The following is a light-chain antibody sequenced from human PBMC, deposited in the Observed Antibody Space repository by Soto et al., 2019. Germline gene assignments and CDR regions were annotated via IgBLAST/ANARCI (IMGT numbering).Light chain of an antibody. CDR3: QQYYSYPQK. CDR2: AAS. Sequence: AIRMTQSPSSRSASTGDRVTITCRASQGISSNLACYQQKAGKAPKLLIYAASTLQSGVPSRFSSSGSATDFTITIRRLQSEDFATYYCQQYYSYPQKFGQGTK. CDR1: QGISSN. V-gene: IGKV1-8*01. J-gene: IGKJ1*01.